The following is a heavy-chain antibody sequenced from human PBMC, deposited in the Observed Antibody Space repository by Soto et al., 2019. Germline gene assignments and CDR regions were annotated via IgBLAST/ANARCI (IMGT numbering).Heavy chain of an antibody. CDR2: VSTTGGGT. CDR3: AKEGRAAAEYYYYYGMAD. J-gene: IGHJ6*02. CDR1: GFTFSSYA. Sequence: EGQLLESGGGLVQPGGSLRLSCAASGFTFSSYAMSWVRQAPGKGLEWVSTVSTTGGGTYYTDSVKGRFTISRDNSKNSLYLQMNSLRAEDTAMYYCAKEGRAAAEYYYYYGMADWGQGTTVTVSS. D-gene: IGHD6-13*01. V-gene: IGHV3-23*01.